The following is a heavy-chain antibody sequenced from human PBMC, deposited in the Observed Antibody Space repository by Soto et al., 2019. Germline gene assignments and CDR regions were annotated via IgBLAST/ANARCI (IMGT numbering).Heavy chain of an antibody. Sequence: GGSLRLSCAASGFTFSSYAMSWVRQAPGKGLEWVSAISGSGGSTYYAGSVKGRFTISRDNSKNTLYLQMNSLRAEDTAVYYCAKGGYCSGGSCYDYYYYYMDVWGKGTTVTVSS. J-gene: IGHJ6*03. CDR2: ISGSGGST. V-gene: IGHV3-23*01. CDR1: GFTFSSYA. CDR3: AKGGYCSGGSCYDYYYYYMDV. D-gene: IGHD2-15*01.